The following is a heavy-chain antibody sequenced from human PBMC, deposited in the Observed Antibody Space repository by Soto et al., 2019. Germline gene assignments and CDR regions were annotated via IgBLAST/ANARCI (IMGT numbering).Heavy chain of an antibody. CDR3: AKELGHARPFDF. Sequence: ETLSLTCTVSGGSISSYYWSWIRQPPGKGLEWIGYIYYSGSTNYNPSLKSRVTISVDTSKNMLYLQMNSLRAEDTAIYYCAKELGHARPFDFWGQGTLVTVSS. D-gene: IGHD6-6*01. CDR2: IYYSGST. J-gene: IGHJ4*02. V-gene: IGHV4-59*12. CDR1: GGSISSYY.